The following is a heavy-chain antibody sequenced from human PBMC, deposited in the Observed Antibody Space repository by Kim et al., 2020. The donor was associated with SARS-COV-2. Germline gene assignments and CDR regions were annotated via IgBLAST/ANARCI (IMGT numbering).Heavy chain of an antibody. CDR3: ARGRVTAYRVAAAFDI. CDR2: INHSGST. Sequence: SETLSLTCAVYGGSFSGYYWSWIRQPPGKGLEWIGEINHSGSTNYNPSLKSRVTISVDTSKNQFSLKLSSVTAADTAVYYCARGRVTAYRVAAAFDIWGQGTMVTVSS. V-gene: IGHV4-34*01. J-gene: IGHJ3*02. D-gene: IGHD2-21*02. CDR1: GGSFSGYY.